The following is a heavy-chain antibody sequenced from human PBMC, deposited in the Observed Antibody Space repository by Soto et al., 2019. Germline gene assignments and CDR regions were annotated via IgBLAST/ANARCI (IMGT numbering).Heavy chain of an antibody. J-gene: IGHJ6*02. D-gene: IGHD4-17*01. CDR2: ISYDGSNK. CDR1: GFTFSSYG. V-gene: IGHV3-30*18. Sequence: SLRLSCVASGFTFSSYGMHWVRQAPGKGLEWVAVISYDGSNKYYADSVKGRFTISRDNSKNTLYLQMNSLRAEDTAVYYCAKGYGDYVGYYYYGMDVWGQGTTVTVSS. CDR3: AKGYGDYVGYYYYGMDV.